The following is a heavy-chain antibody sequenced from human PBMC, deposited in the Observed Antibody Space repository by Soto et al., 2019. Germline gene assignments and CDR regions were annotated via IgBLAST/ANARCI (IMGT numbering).Heavy chain of an antibody. CDR3: ARDLSGYYYDSSGYYWDYYYGMDV. D-gene: IGHD3-22*01. Sequence: QVQLQESGPGLVKPSQTLSLTCTVSGGSISSGDCYWSWIRQPPGKGLEWIGYIYYSGSTDYNPSLKGRVTMSVETSKNQFSLKLSSVTAADTAVYYGARDLSGYYYDSSGYYWDYYYGMDVWGQGTTVTVSS. V-gene: IGHV4-30-4*01. CDR1: GGSISSGDCY. J-gene: IGHJ6*02. CDR2: IYYSGST.